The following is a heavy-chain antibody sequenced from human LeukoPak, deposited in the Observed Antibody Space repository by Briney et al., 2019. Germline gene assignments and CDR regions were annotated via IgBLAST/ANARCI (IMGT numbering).Heavy chain of an antibody. J-gene: IGHJ3*02. D-gene: IGHD6-19*01. Sequence: SETLSLTCTVSGGSIKNYYWSWLRQPPGKGLEWIGYIYYSGTTNYNPSLKSRVTISVDTSKKQFSLKLYSVTAADTAVYYCARERGVAVNDAFDIWGQGTMVTVSS. CDR3: ARERGVAVNDAFDI. CDR1: GGSIKNYY. CDR2: IYYSGTT. V-gene: IGHV4-59*01.